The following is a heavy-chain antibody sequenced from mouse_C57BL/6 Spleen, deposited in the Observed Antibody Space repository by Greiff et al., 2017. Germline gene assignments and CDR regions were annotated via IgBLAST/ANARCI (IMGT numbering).Heavy chain of an antibody. D-gene: IGHD2-4*01. J-gene: IGHJ1*03. Sequence: QVQLQQPGAELVKPGASVKLSCKASGYTFTSYWMHWVKQRPGQGLEWIGMIHPNSGSTNYNEKFKSKATLTVDKSSSTAYMQLSSLTSEDSAVYYCARGNYYDYDWYFDVWGTGTTVTVSS. V-gene: IGHV1-64*01. CDR1: GYTFTSYW. CDR3: ARGNYYDYDWYFDV. CDR2: IHPNSGST.